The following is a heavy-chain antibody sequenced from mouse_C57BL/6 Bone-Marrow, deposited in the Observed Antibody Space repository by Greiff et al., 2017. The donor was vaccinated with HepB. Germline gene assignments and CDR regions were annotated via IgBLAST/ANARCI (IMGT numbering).Heavy chain of an antibody. D-gene: IGHD2-3*01. CDR3: TTGWLDAY. Sequence: LKESGAELVRPGASVKLSCTASGFNIKDDYMHWVKQRPEQGLEWIGWIDPENGDTEYASKFQGKATITADTSSNTAYLQLSSLTSEDTAVYYCTTGWLDAYWGQGTLVTVSA. CDR2: IDPENGDT. J-gene: IGHJ3*01. CDR1: GFNIKDDY. V-gene: IGHV14-4*01.